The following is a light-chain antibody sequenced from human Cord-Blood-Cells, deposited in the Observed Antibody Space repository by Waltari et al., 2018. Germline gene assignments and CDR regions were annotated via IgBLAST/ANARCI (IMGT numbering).Light chain of an antibody. Sequence: DIVMTQSPDSLAVSPGEGATINCKSSQSVLYSSNNKNYLAWYQQKPGQPPKLLIYWASTRESGVPDRFSGSGSGTDFTLTISSLQAEDVAVYYCQQYYSTPITFGGGTKVEIK. CDR1: QSVLYSSNNKNY. CDR3: QQYYSTPIT. V-gene: IGKV4-1*01. CDR2: WAS. J-gene: IGKJ4*01.